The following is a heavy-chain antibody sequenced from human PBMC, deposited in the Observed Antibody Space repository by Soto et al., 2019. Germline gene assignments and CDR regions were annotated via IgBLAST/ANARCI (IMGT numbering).Heavy chain of an antibody. D-gene: IGHD6-13*01. Sequence: SETLSLTCAVSGGSISSSNWWRWVRQPPGKGLEWIGEIYHSGSTNYNPSLKSRVTISVDKSKNQFSLKLSSVTAADTAVYYCARDEGIGGLVGMDVWGQGTTVTVPS. CDR2: IYHSGST. J-gene: IGHJ6*02. V-gene: IGHV4-4*02. CDR3: ARDEGIGGLVGMDV. CDR1: GGSISSSNW.